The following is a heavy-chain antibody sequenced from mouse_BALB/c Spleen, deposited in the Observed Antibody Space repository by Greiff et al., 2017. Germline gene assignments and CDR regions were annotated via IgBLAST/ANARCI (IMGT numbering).Heavy chain of an antibody. CDR3: NGGYDGYYVSWFAY. J-gene: IGHJ3*01. CDR1: GFNIKDYY. V-gene: IGHV14-4*02. Sequence: VQLQQSGAELVRSGASVKLSCTASGFNIKDYYMHWVKQRPEQGLEWIGWIDPENGDTEYAPKFQGKATMTADTSSNTAYLQLSSLTSEDTAVYYCNGGYDGYYVSWFAYWGQGTLVTVSA. CDR2: IDPENGDT. D-gene: IGHD2-3*01.